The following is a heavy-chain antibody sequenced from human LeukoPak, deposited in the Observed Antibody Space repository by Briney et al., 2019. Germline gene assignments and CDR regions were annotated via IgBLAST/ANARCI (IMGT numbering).Heavy chain of an antibody. Sequence: ASVKVSCKTSGYTFTSYYFHWVRQAPGQGLEWMGIINPSGGSTSYAQKFRGRVTMTRDTSTSTVYMELSSLSSEDTAVYYCARALYCSGSSCYSSASDYWDQGTLVTVSS. D-gene: IGHD2-15*01. J-gene: IGHJ4*02. CDR1: GYTFTSYY. CDR3: ARALYCSGSSCYSSASDY. CDR2: INPSGGST. V-gene: IGHV1-46*01.